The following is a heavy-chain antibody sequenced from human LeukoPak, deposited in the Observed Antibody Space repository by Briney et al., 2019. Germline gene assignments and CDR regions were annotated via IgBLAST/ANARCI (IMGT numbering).Heavy chain of an antibody. D-gene: IGHD6-13*01. Sequence: SETQSLTCTVSGGSISSYYWSWIRQPAGKGLEWIGRIYTSGSTNYNPSLKSRVTMSVDTSKNQFSLKLSSVTAADTAVYYCARDLAGGYSSTLYFDYWGQGTLVTVSS. J-gene: IGHJ4*02. CDR2: IYTSGST. V-gene: IGHV4-4*07. CDR1: GGSISSYY. CDR3: ARDLAGGYSSTLYFDY.